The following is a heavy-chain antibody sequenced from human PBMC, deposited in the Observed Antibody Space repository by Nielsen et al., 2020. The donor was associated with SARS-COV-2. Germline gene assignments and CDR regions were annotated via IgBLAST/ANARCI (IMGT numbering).Heavy chain of an antibody. CDR2: IYTDGSA. J-gene: IGHJ6*02. D-gene: IGHD7-27*01. V-gene: IGHV3-66*01. Sequence: GESLKISCAATGFTVSSNYMSWVRQAAGKGLEWVSVIYTDGSASYADSMKGRFTVSRDNSKNTVYLQMNSLRAEDTAVYYCARDNWGRMDVWGQGTTVTV. CDR3: ARDNWGRMDV. CDR1: GFTVSSNY.